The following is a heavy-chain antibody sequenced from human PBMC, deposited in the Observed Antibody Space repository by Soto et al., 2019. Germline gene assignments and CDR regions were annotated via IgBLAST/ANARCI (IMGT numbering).Heavy chain of an antibody. CDR3: ARTLAGTTAPNDY. D-gene: IGHD1-7*01. CDR2: IYPGDSDT. V-gene: IGHV5-51*01. Sequence: PGESLKISCKGSGYSFTSYWIGWVRQMPGKGLEWMGIIYPGDSDTRYSPSFQGQVTISXDXXXXTXYXQXXXLKAXDTAMYYCARTLAGTTAPNDYWGQGTLVTVSS. CDR1: GYSFTSYW. J-gene: IGHJ4*02.